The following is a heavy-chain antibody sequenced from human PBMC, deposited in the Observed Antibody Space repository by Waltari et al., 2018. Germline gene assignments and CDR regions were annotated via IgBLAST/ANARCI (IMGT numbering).Heavy chain of an antibody. CDR2: FAPQDGET. Sequence: QVQLVQSGAEVKKPGASVKVSCVVSGSTLTDLSIHWVRQAPGKGLGWVGGFAPQDGETIYSQKFQGRVTMTEDTSTDTAYMELSSLRSDDTAMYYCATAPPVVPAAKTAFDPWGQGTLVTVSS. CDR3: ATAPPVVPAAKTAFDP. V-gene: IGHV1-24*01. CDR1: GSTLTDLS. J-gene: IGHJ5*02. D-gene: IGHD2-2*01.